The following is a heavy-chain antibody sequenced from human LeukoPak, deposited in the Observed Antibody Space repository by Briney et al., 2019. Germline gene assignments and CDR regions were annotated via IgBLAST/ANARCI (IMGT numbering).Heavy chain of an antibody. D-gene: IGHD5-24*01. Sequence: GGSLTLSCAPSGITLSSHAMSWVRQAPGQGLEWVSLISGSGGHTYYEDSVKGRFTIPRDNSKNTFYLQMNSLRADDTDVYYCAKGGEATMRDGYNYYYYYMEVWGKGTTVTVSS. CDR1: GITLSSHA. J-gene: IGHJ6*03. V-gene: IGHV3-23*01. CDR3: AKGGEATMRDGYNYYYYYMEV. CDR2: ISGSGGHT.